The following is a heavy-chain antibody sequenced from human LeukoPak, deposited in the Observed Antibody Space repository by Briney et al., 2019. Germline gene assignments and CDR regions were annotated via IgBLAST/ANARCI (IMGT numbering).Heavy chain of an antibody. CDR3: ARGSYYYDSSGYYV. CDR2: IIPIFGTA. Sequence: GASVKVSCKASGGTFSSYAISWVRQAPGQGLEWMGGIIPIFGTANYAQKFQGRVTITADESTSTAYMGLSSLRSEDTAVYYCARGSYYYDSSGYYVWGQGTPVTVSS. V-gene: IGHV1-69*13. J-gene: IGHJ4*02. D-gene: IGHD3-22*01. CDR1: GGTFSSYA.